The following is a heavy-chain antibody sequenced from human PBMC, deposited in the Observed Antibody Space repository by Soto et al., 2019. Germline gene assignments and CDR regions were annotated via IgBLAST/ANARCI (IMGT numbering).Heavy chain of an antibody. CDR2: IRSKVNNYAT. Sequence: EVQLVESGGGLVQPGGSLKLSCAASGFSFSDFAIHWVRQASGKGLEWVGRIRSKVNNYATAYAASVKGRFTISRDDSKNTEYVGMNSLKTAVTALCYCTTLDYGDYLVGVHLDYWGQVTLVTVSS. V-gene: IGHV3-73*02. CDR1: GFSFSDFA. CDR3: TTLDYGDYLVGVHLDY. J-gene: IGHJ4*02. D-gene: IGHD4-17*01.